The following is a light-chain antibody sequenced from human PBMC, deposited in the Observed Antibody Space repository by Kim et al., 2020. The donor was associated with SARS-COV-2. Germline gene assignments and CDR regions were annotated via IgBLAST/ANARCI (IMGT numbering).Light chain of an antibody. J-gene: IGKJ1*01. CDR3: QQYGTSPPT. Sequence: EIVLTQSPGTLSLSPGESATLSCRASQTVSSNYLAWYQQRPGQAPRLLIHGASSVATGIPDRFSGSGSGTDFILTISRLDPEDFAVYYCQQYGTSPPTFGQGTKVEIK. CDR2: GAS. CDR1: QTVSSNY. V-gene: IGKV3-20*01.